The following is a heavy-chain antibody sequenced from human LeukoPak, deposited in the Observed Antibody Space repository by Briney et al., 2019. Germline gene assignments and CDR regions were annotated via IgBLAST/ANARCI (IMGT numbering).Heavy chain of an antibody. D-gene: IGHD2-2*02. J-gene: IGHJ6*04. Sequence: GGSLRLSCAASGFTFNIYWMTWVRQAPGKGLEWVANLNPDGSEKYYVDSVKGRFTISRDNSKNTLYLQMNSLRDEDTAVYYCASGSTNCYTSAPCPYVCWGKGTTVTVSS. CDR2: LNPDGSEK. CDR1: GFTFNIYW. V-gene: IGHV3-7*03. CDR3: ASGSTNCYTSAPCPYVC.